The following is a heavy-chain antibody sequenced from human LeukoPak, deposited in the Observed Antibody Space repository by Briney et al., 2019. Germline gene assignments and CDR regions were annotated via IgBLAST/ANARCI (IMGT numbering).Heavy chain of an antibody. CDR1: GDSVSSNSAA. CDR2: TYYRSKWYN. CDR3: ARANSCSSTSCYPYYYYYYYMDV. J-gene: IGHJ6*03. Sequence: SQTLSLTCAISGDSVSSNSAAWNWIRQSPSRGLEWLGRTYYRSKWYNDYAVSVKSRITINPDTSKNQFSLQLNSVTPEDTAVYYCARANSCSSTSCYPYYYYYYYMDVWGKGTTVTVSS. D-gene: IGHD2-2*01. V-gene: IGHV6-1*01.